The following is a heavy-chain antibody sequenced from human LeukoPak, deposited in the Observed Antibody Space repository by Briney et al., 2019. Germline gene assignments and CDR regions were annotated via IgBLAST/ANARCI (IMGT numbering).Heavy chain of an antibody. D-gene: IGHD6-13*01. CDR1: GYTFTSYA. Sequence: ASVKVSCKASGYTFTSYAMHWVRQAPGQRLEWMGWINAGNGNTKYSQKFQGRVTITRDTSASTAYMELSSLRSEDTAVYYCAAAPILAAAGIDYWGQGTLVTVSS. CDR3: AAAPILAAAGIDY. V-gene: IGHV1-3*01. CDR2: INAGNGNT. J-gene: IGHJ4*02.